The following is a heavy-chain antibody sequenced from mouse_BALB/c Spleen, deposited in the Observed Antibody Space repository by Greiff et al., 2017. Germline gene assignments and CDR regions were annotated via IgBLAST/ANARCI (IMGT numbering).Heavy chain of an antibody. Sequence: EVKLMESGGDLVKPGGSLKLSCAASGFTFSSYGMSWVRQTPDKRLEWVATISSGGSYTYYPDSVKGRFTISRDNAKNTLYLQMSSLKSEDTAMYYCARNEEVIDYWGQGTTLTVSS. CDR3: ARNEEVIDY. CDR1: GFTFSSYG. D-gene: IGHD2-1*01. V-gene: IGHV5-6*01. J-gene: IGHJ2*01. CDR2: ISSGGSYT.